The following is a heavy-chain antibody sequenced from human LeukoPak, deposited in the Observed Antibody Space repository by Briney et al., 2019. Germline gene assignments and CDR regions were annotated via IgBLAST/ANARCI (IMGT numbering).Heavy chain of an antibody. Sequence: GGSLRLACTASGFTFSSYSMSWVRQAPGKVLEWVSCISSMGGNTYHADSGKGRFTISRYNSKKTLYLKMKSLRAEDPAVYYCARLVWLDRNFDYWGQGTLLTVSS. J-gene: IGHJ4*02. V-gene: IGHV3-23*01. CDR1: GFTFSSYS. D-gene: IGHD6-19*01. CDR2: ISSMGGNT. CDR3: ARLVWLDRNFDY.